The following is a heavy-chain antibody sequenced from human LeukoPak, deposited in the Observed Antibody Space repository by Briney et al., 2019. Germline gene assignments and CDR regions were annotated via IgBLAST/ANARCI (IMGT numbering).Heavy chain of an antibody. Sequence: SQTLSLTCTDSGGSISSGDYYWSWIRQPPGKGLEWIGYIYYSGSTYYNPSLKSRVTISVDTSKNQFSLKLSSVTAADTAVYYCAREVGGYSGYDYSYWGQGTLVTVSS. CDR1: GGSISSGDYY. V-gene: IGHV4-30-4*01. D-gene: IGHD5-12*01. J-gene: IGHJ4*02. CDR2: IYYSGST. CDR3: AREVGGYSGYDYSY.